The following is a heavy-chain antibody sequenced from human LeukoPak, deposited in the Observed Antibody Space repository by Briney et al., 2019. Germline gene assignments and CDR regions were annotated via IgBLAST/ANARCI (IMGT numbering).Heavy chain of an antibody. CDR3: ARWSYIKVAATENY. Sequence: QPGGSLRLSCAASGFTFSSYAMSWVRQAPGKGLEWVSTISGSGGSTYYADSVKGRFTISRDNSKNTLYLQMNSLRAEDTALYHCARWSYIKVAATENYWGQGTLVTVSS. CDR2: ISGSGGST. V-gene: IGHV3-23*01. J-gene: IGHJ4*02. CDR1: GFTFSSYA. D-gene: IGHD6-19*01.